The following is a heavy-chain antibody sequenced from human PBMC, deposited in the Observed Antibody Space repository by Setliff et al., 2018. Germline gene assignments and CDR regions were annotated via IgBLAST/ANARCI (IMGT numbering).Heavy chain of an antibody. V-gene: IGHV3-15*01. CDR1: GFTFNNAW. CDR3: TTDRYASPIDD. CDR2: IKSYNDGGTT. Sequence: GGSLRLSCAASGFTFNNAWMTWVRQAPGKGLEWVGRIKSYNDGGTTDYSTPVKGRFTISRDDSKNTLYLQMRDLKTEDTALYYCTTDRYASPIDDWGPGTLVTVSS. D-gene: IGHD2-2*01. J-gene: IGHJ4*02.